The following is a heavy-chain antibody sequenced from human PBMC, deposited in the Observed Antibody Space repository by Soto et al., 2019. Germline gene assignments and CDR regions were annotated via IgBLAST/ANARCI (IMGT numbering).Heavy chain of an antibody. CDR3: ARGVAARYYYYGMDV. J-gene: IGHJ6*02. CDR2: INPNSGGT. Sequence: ASVKVSCKASGYTFTGYYMHWVRQAPGQGLEWMGWINPNSGGTNYAQKFQGWVTMTRDTSISTAYMELSRLRSDDTAVYYCARGVAARYYYYGMDVWGQGTTVTVSS. D-gene: IGHD6-6*01. CDR1: GYTFTGYY. V-gene: IGHV1-2*04.